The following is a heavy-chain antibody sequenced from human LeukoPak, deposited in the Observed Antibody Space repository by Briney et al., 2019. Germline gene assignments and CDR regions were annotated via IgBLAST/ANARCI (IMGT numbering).Heavy chain of an antibody. CDR1: GFTFSSDA. CDR2: ISGSGGST. J-gene: IGHJ4*02. D-gene: IGHD4-17*01. CDR3: AKYHDYGDYDYFDY. Sequence: PGGSLRLSCAASGFTFSSDAMSWVRQAPGNGLEWVSAISGSGGSTYYADSVKGRFTISRDNSKNTLYLQMNSLRAEDTAVYYCAKYHDYGDYDYFDYWGQGTLVTVSS. V-gene: IGHV3-23*01.